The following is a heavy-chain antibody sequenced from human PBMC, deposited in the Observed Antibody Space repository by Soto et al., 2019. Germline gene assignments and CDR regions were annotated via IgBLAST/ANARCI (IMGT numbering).Heavy chain of an antibody. Sequence: QVQLVESGGGVVQPGRSLRLSCAASGFTFSSYGMHWVRQAPGKGLEWVAVIWYDGSNKYYADSVKGRFTISRDNSKNTLYLQMNSLRAEDTAVYYCAREGCSGGSCLADYFDYWGQGTLVTVSS. CDR3: AREGCSGGSCLADYFDY. V-gene: IGHV3-33*01. J-gene: IGHJ4*02. D-gene: IGHD2-15*01. CDR1: GFTFSSYG. CDR2: IWYDGSNK.